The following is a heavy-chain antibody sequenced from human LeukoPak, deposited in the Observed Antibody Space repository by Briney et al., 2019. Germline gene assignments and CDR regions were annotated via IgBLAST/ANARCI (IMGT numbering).Heavy chain of an antibody. Sequence: GGSLRLSCAASGFTFDDYAMHWVRQAPGEGLEWVSGISWSSARIDYADSVKGRFTISRDNAKNSLYLQMNSLRAEDTALYYCAKVGERHCGDNCFSAEYFQHWGQGPLVTVSS. CDR1: GFTFDDYA. D-gene: IGHD2-21*02. J-gene: IGHJ1*01. V-gene: IGHV3-9*01. CDR2: ISWSSARI. CDR3: AKVGERHCGDNCFSAEYFQH.